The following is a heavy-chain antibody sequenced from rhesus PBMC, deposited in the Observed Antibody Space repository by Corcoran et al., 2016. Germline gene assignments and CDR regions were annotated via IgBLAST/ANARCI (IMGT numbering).Heavy chain of an antibody. J-gene: IGHJ4*01. CDR1: GYSFTGSW. CDR2: IFPGDSDT. Sequence: EVQLVQSGAEVKRPGESLRISCKTSGYSFTGSWISWVRQMPGKGLDWMGMIFPGDSDTRYSPSFQGQVTITADKSISTAYLQWSSLKASDTATYYCAKDAGDYWGQGVLVTVSS. CDR3: AKDAGDY. V-gene: IGHV5-43*01.